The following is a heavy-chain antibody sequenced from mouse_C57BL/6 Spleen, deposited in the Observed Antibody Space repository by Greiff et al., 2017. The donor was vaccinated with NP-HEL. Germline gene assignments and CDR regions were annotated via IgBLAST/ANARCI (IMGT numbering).Heavy chain of an antibody. Sequence: VQLQQSGAELVRPGASVTLSCKASGYTFTDYEMHWVKQTPVHGLEWIGAIDPETGGTAYNQKFKGKAILTADKSSSTAYMELRSLTSEDSAVYYCTRRYYGSSHYAMDDWGQGTSVTVSS. V-gene: IGHV1-15*01. CDR2: IDPETGGT. D-gene: IGHD1-1*01. CDR1: GYTFTDYE. CDR3: TRRYYGSSHYAMDD. J-gene: IGHJ4*01.